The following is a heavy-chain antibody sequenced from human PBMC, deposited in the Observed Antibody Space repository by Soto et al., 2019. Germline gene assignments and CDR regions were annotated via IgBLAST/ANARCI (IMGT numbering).Heavy chain of an antibody. CDR2: IWYDGSNK. CDR3: ARAPLDPGGLDY. CDR1: GFTFSSYG. Sequence: LRLSCAASGFTFSSYGMHWVRQAPGKGLEWVAVIWYDGSNKYYADSVKGRFTISRDNSKNTLYLQMNSLRAEDTAVYYCARAPLDPGGLDYWGQGTLVTVSS. D-gene: IGHD3-10*01. V-gene: IGHV3-33*01. J-gene: IGHJ4*02.